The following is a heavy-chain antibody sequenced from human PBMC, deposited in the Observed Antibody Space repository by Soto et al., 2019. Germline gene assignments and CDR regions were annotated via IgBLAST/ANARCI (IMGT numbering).Heavy chain of an antibody. CDR2: ISAYNGNT. J-gene: IGHJ6*03. D-gene: IGHD2-2*01. CDR3: ARVEGYCSSTSCYYYYMDV. CDR1: GYTFTSYG. V-gene: IGHV1-18*01. Sequence: ALVKVSCQASGYTFTSYGVSWVRQANGQGLEWMGWISAYNGNTDYAQKLQGRVTMTTDTSTSTAYMELRSLRSDDTAVYYCARVEGYCSSTSCYYYYMDVWGKGTTVTVSS.